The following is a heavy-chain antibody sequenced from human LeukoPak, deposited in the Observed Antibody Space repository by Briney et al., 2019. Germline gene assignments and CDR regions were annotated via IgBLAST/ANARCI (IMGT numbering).Heavy chain of an antibody. J-gene: IGHJ4*02. Sequence: GGSLRLSCAASGFVFSTYWITWVRQAPGKGLEWVANINLGGTEEHYVDSSLKGRFTISRDNAKNSLYLQMNSLRVDDTAVYYCATGRHDFLHWGQGTLVTVSS. CDR2: INLGGTEE. D-gene: IGHD3/OR15-3a*01. CDR1: GFVFSTYW. CDR3: ATGRHDFLH. V-gene: IGHV3-7*01.